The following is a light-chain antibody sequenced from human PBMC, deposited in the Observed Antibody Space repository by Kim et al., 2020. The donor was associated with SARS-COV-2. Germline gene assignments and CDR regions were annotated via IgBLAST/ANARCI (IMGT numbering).Light chain of an antibody. V-gene: IGLV2-14*03. J-gene: IGLJ1*01. Sequence: QSITISCTGTRSDVGSYNYVSWYQQHPGKDPKLMIYAVSNRPSGVSNRFSGSKSGNTASLTISGLQAEDEADYYCSSYTRSSTNYVFGTGTKVTVL. CDR2: AVS. CDR3: SSYTRSSTNYV. CDR1: RSDVGSYNY.